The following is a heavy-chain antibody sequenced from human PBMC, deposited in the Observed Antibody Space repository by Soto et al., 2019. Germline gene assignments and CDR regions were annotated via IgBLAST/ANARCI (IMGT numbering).Heavy chain of an antibody. CDR1: GGTFSSYA. CDR3: ARGGYCSSTSCYGITYYYYMDV. D-gene: IGHD2-2*01. CDR2: INAGNGNT. Sequence: ASVTVSCKASGGTFSSYAISWVRQAPGQGREWMGWINAGNGNTKYSQKFQGRVTITRDTSASTAYMELSSLRSEDTAVYYCARGGYCSSTSCYGITYYYYMDVWRKGTTVTVSS. J-gene: IGHJ6*03. V-gene: IGHV1-3*01.